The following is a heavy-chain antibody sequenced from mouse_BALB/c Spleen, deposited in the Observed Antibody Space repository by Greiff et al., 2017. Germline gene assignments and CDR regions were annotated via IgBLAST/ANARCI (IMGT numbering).Heavy chain of an antibody. CDR3: ARSGPYAMDY. D-gene: IGHD1-3*01. CDR2: IYPGDGDT. V-gene: IGHV1-87*01. CDR1: GYTFTSYW. J-gene: IGHJ4*01. Sequence: QVQLQQSGAELARPGASVKLSCKASGYTFTSYWMQWVKQRPGQGLEWIGAIYPGDGDTRYTQKFKGKATLTADKSSSTAYMQLSSLASEDSAVYYCARSGPYAMDYWGQGTSVTVSS.